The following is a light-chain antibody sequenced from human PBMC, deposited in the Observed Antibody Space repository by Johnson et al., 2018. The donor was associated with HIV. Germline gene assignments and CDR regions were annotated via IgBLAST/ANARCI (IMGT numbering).Light chain of an antibody. Sequence: QSVLTQPPSVSAAPGQKVTISCSGSSSNIGNNHVSWYQQFPGAAPKLLIYENNKRPSGIPDRFSGSKSGTSATLGITGLQTGDEADYYCATWDGSLTIGGAFVTGTKITVL. CDR3: ATWDGSLTIGGA. CDR1: SSNIGNNH. J-gene: IGLJ1*01. V-gene: IGLV1-51*02. CDR2: ENN.